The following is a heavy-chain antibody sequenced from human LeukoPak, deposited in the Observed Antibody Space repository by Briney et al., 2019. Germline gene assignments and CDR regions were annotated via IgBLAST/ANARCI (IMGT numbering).Heavy chain of an antibody. CDR2: INPNGNIE. J-gene: IGHJ4*02. D-gene: IGHD2-15*01. CDR1: VFTFYSDW. Sequence: GGSLRLSCAVSVFTFYSDWIRWVRQAPGKGLECVAKINPNGNIEQYVDSVKGRFTISRDNSKKSLYLQMNNLRVEDTAVYYCATEAWYRFEYWGRGTLVTVSP. CDR3: ATEAWYRFEY. V-gene: IGHV3-7*01.